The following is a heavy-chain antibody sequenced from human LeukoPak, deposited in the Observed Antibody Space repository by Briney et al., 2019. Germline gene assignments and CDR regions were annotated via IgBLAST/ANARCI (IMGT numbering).Heavy chain of an antibody. V-gene: IGHV3-7*03. Sequence: GGSLRLSCAAPGFTFSSYCMSWVRQAPGKGLEWVANINKDESEKYYVDSVKGRFTISRDNAKNSLYLQMNSLRAEDTAVYYCARCRTTVTAMPGYWGQGTLVTVSS. CDR2: INKDESEK. D-gene: IGHD4-17*01. CDR1: GFTFSSYC. CDR3: ARCRTTVTAMPGY. J-gene: IGHJ4*02.